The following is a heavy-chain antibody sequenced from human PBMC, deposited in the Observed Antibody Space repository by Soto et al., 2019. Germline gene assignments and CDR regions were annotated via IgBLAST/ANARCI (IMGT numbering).Heavy chain of an antibody. CDR1: GYTFTSYG. Sequence: GAPVKVSCKASGYTFTSYGISWVRQAPGQGLEWMGWISAYDGNTNYAQKLRGRVTMTTDTSTSTAYMELRSLRSDDTAVYYCARDDILTGYYMADDAFDIWGQGTMVTVSS. J-gene: IGHJ3*02. D-gene: IGHD3-9*01. CDR3: ARDDILTGYYMADDAFDI. V-gene: IGHV1-18*01. CDR2: ISAYDGNT.